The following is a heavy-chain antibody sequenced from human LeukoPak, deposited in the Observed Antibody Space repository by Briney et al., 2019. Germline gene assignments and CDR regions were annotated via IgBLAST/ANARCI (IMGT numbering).Heavy chain of an antibody. CDR3: ARELVVLMGAYYYYYGMDV. V-gene: IGHV3-74*01. J-gene: IGHJ6*02. Sequence: PGGSLRLSCAASGFTFSSYWMHWVRQAPGKGLVWVSRINSDGSSTSYADSVKGRFTISRDNAKNTLYLQMNSLRAEDTAVYYCARELVVLMGAYYYYYGMDVWGQGTTVTVSS. D-gene: IGHD2-8*01. CDR1: GFTFSSYW. CDR2: INSDGSST.